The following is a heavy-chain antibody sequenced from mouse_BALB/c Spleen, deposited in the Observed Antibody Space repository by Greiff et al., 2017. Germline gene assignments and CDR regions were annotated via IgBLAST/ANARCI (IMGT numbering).Heavy chain of an antibody. CDR1: GYTFTDYN. CDR2: INPNNGGT. J-gene: IGHJ1*01. CDR3: ARSRYDGSSPYWYFDV. D-gene: IGHD1-1*01. Sequence: VQLQQSGPELVKPGASVKIPCKASGYTFTDYNMDWVKQSHGKSLEWIGDINPNNGGTIYNQKFKGKATLTVDKSSSTAYMELRSLTSEDTAVYYCARSRYDGSSPYWYFDVWGAGTTVTVSS. V-gene: IGHV1-18*01.